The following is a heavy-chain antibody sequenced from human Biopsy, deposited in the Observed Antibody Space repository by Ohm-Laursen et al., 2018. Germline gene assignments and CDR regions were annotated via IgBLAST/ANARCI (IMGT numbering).Heavy chain of an antibody. CDR1: GFTFSNYV. Sequence: GSLRLSCAASGFTFSNYVMNWVRQAPGKGLEWVSVISGSGKSTYYADSVKGRFTISRDNSKNTLFLQMNSLRVDDTAVYYCAKTPGAEVVTPYLDYWGQGTLVTVSS. CDR2: ISGSGKST. V-gene: IGHV3-23*01. D-gene: IGHD4-23*01. CDR3: AKTPGAEVVTPYLDY. J-gene: IGHJ4*02.